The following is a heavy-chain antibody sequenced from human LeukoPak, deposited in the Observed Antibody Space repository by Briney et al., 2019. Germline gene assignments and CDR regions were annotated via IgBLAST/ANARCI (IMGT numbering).Heavy chain of an antibody. CDR3: ASGYSSSWSNFDY. CDR2: IYHSGST. Sequence: SETLSLTCTVSGYSISSGYYWGWIRQPPGKGLEWIGSIYHSGSTYYNPSLKSRVTISVDTSKNQFSLKLSSVTAADTAVYYCASGYSSSWSNFDYWGQGTLVTVSS. CDR1: GYSISSGYY. D-gene: IGHD6-13*01. V-gene: IGHV4-38-2*02. J-gene: IGHJ4*02.